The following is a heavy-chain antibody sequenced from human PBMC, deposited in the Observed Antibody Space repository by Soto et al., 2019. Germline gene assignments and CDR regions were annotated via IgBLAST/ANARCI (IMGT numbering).Heavy chain of an antibody. V-gene: IGHV4-39*07. J-gene: IGHJ4*02. CDR2: IYYSGTT. CDR1: GGSISSSSYY. Sequence: SETLSLTCTVSGGSISSSSYYWGWIRQPPGKGLEWIGSIYYSGTTTYNPSLKSRVSISVDASKSQFSLKLSSVTAADTAVYYCARGPPLGYWGQGTLVTVSS. CDR3: ARGPPLGY.